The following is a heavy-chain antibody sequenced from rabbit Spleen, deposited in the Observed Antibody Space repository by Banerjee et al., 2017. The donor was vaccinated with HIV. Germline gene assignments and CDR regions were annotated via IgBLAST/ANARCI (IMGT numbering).Heavy chain of an antibody. V-gene: IGHV1S45*01. CDR2: IAAGVSFTT. CDR1: GVSFSNKAV. Sequence: EQLEESGGGLVQPEGSLTLTCKASGVSFSNKAVMCWVRQAPGKGPEWIACIAAGVSFTTYYATWAKGRFTISKTSSTTVTLQMTSLTAADTATYFCARDSGSSFSSYGMDLWGQGTLVTVS. CDR3: ARDSGSSFSSYGMDL. D-gene: IGHD8-1*01. J-gene: IGHJ6*01.